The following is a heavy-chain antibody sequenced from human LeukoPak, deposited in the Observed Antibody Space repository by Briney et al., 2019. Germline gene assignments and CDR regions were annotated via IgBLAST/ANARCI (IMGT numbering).Heavy chain of an antibody. Sequence: SETLSLTCTVSGGSINGYFWSWIRQPPGKGLEWLGHFYFSGSTKYNPSLESRVAILIDTSKKQSSLKLSSVTAADTAVYYCARGQTAAGEIWYFDYWGQGSLLTVAS. CDR3: ARGQTAAGEIWYFDY. D-gene: IGHD6-13*01. V-gene: IGHV4-59*01. CDR2: FYFSGST. J-gene: IGHJ4*02. CDR1: GGSINGYF.